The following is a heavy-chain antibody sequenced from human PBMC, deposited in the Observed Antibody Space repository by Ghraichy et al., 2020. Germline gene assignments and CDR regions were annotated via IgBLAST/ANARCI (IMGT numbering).Heavy chain of an antibody. CDR2: ISGNGGIT. CDR3: ANTGTLITYQFNMDV. Sequence: GGSLRLSCAASGFTFSSYAMSWVRQAPGKGLECVSAISGNGGITYYVDSVRGRFTISRDNSKNTVFLQMTSLRVEDTAVYYCANTGTLITYQFNMDVRGQGTTVTVSP. J-gene: IGHJ6*01. V-gene: IGHV3-23*01. CDR1: GFTFSSYA. D-gene: IGHD2-2*01.